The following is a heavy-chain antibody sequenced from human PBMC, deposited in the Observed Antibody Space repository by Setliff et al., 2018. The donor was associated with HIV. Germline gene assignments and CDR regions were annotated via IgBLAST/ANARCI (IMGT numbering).Heavy chain of an antibody. D-gene: IGHD3-16*01. CDR1: GGSFSGYY. CDR2: INDSGAT. V-gene: IGHV4-34*01. J-gene: IGHJ6*02. CDR3: ARARSCSGGTCLIYYYYYYGMDV. Sequence: ASETLSLTCAVYGGSFSGYYWSWIRQSPGKGLDWIGEINDSGATFYNSSLQSRVTISLDTPRKRFSLKLRSVTAADTAVYYCARARSCSGGTCLIYYYYYYGMDVWGQGTTVTVSS.